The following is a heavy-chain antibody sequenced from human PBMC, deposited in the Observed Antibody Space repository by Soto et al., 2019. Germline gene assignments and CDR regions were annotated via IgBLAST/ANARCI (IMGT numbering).Heavy chain of an antibody. CDR3: ARGLRYCSSTSCRRPYNWFDP. Sequence: SQTLSLTCAISGDSVSSNSAAWNWFRQSPSRGLEWLGRTYYRSKWYNEYAVSVKSRITINPDTSKNQFSLQLNSVTPEDTAVYYCARGLRYCSSTSCRRPYNWFDPWGQGTLVTVSS. D-gene: IGHD2-2*01. J-gene: IGHJ5*02. V-gene: IGHV6-1*01. CDR1: GDSVSSNSAA. CDR2: TYYRSKWYN.